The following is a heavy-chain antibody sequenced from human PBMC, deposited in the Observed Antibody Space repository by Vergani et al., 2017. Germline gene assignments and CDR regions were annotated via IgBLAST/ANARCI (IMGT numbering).Heavy chain of an antibody. Sequence: QVQLQESGPGLVKPSETLSLTCAVSGYSINSGYYWSWIRQPPGKGLEWIGNIYHSGLYYNPSLKSRVTISMDTSNNRFSLRLSSVTAADTAVYYCAGLIRSTVTHIDYWGQGTLVTVSS. CDR1: GYSINSGYY. CDR2: IYHSGL. D-gene: IGHD4-17*01. J-gene: IGHJ4*02. CDR3: AGLIRSTVTHIDY. V-gene: IGHV4-38-2*01.